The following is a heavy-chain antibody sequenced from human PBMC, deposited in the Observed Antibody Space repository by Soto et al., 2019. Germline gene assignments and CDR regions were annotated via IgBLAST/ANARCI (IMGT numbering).Heavy chain of an antibody. V-gene: IGHV3-23*01. D-gene: IGHD3-10*01. J-gene: IGHJ4*02. CDR2: ISGRGGVT. Sequence: EVELLESGGGLVQPGGSLRLSCVASGFTFKNYDMRWIRQAPGKGLEWVSGISGRGGVTYDADSVKGRFTISRDNSKNPPYLKMNSLRAEDTAIYYCAKNRQFRSYYESAGHYDNWGQGTLVTVSS. CDR1: GFTFKNYD. CDR3: AKNRQFRSYYESAGHYDN.